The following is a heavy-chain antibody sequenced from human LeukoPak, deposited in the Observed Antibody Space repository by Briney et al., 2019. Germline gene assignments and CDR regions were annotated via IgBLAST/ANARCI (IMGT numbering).Heavy chain of an antibody. J-gene: IGHJ4*02. CDR2: IGRNSGNI. Sequence: PGGSLRLSCTASGFNFSSYAMSWVRQAPGKGLEWISYIGRNSGNIYYADSVEGRFTISRDDGKNSLFLQMNSLRVEHSAVYDCARLSLQLDDWGQEALVSVSS. CDR3: ARLSLQLDD. D-gene: IGHD1-1*01. V-gene: IGHV3-48*04. CDR1: GFNFSSYA.